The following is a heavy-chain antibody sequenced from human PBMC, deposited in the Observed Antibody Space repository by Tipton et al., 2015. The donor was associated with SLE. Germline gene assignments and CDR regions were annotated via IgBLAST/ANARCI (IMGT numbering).Heavy chain of an antibody. V-gene: IGHV4-39*07. J-gene: IGHJ4*02. CDR3: ARHRIVTLVVYI. Sequence: TLSLTCTVSGDSVSNSNYYWGWIRPPPGKGLEGIGTNFYGESTYYNPSLKSRVTISIDTSKNQFSLKLSSVTAADTAVYYCARHRIVTLVVYIWSQGTLVTVSS. D-gene: IGHD2-8*02. CDR1: GDSVSNSNYY. CDR2: NFYGEST.